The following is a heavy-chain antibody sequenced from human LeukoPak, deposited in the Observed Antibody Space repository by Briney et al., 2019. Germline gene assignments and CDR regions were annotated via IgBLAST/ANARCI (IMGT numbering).Heavy chain of an antibody. CDR1: GYPFTRYG. D-gene: IGHD4-17*01. Sequence: GPSVKLFCKVSGYPFTRYGISCVRQAPGQGLEWMGWISSYKWNTNYAQKLQGRVTMTTDTSTSTAYMELRSLRSDDTAVYYCARDPPTVTTPYSYYGMDVWGQGTTVVVSS. CDR2: ISSYKWNT. V-gene: IGHV1-18*01. J-gene: IGHJ6*02. CDR3: ARDPPTVTTPYSYYGMDV.